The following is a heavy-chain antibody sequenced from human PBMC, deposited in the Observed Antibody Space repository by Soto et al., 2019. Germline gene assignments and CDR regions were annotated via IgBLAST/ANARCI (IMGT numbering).Heavy chain of an antibody. J-gene: IGHJ4*02. D-gene: IGHD6-19*01. V-gene: IGHV5-51*01. Sequence: PGESQKISCKGSGYSFTSYWSGWVRQMPGKGLEWMGIIYPGDSDTRYSPSFQGQVTISADKSISTAYLQWSSLKASDTAMYYCARLGISSGWDFDYWGQGTLVTVSS. CDR3: ARLGISSGWDFDY. CDR1: GYSFTSYW. CDR2: IYPGDSDT.